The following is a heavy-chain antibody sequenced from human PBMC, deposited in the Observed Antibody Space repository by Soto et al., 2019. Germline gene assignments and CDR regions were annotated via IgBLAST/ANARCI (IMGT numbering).Heavy chain of an antibody. CDR3: ASHGGMDV. CDR1: GNSFNYSW. Sequence: PXEFLKICRTGSGNSFNYSWSCLVRQLRGKGLERMGIIYTCDSDNRYRTSFQGQVIISADKSIRTDYLQCSSLKASDTATYYCASHGGMDVWGQGTMVTVYS. J-gene: IGHJ6*02. CDR2: IYTCDSDN. D-gene: IGHD3-3*01. V-gene: IGHV5-51*01.